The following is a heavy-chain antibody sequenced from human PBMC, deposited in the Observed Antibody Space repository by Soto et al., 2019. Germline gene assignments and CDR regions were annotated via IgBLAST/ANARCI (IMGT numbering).Heavy chain of an antibody. CDR2: VRNKVNSYTT. J-gene: IGHJ4*02. V-gene: IGHV3-72*01. Sequence: EVQLVESGGGLVQPEGSLRLSCAASGFTFSDYYMDWVRQAPGKGLEWVGRVRNKVNSYTTEYAASVKGRFTDSRDDSRNSLYLQMNSLKTGDTAMYYCSRAGILTTPYYTDYWGLGTLVTVSS. CDR1: GFTFSDYY. D-gene: IGHD2-21*01. CDR3: SRAGILTTPYYTDY.